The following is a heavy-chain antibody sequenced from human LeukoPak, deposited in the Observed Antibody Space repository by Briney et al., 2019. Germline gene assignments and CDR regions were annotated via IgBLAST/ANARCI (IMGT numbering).Heavy chain of an antibody. CDR2: IIPIFGTA. CDR1: GGTFSSYA. J-gene: IGHJ4*02. D-gene: IGHD3-10*01. V-gene: IGHV1-69*05. CDR3: ARDVAHYGSGTNGYFDY. Sequence: SVKVSCKASGGTFSSYAISWVRQAPGQGLEWMGGIIPIFGTANYAQKFQGRVTITTDESTSTAYTELSSLRSEDTAVYYCARDVAHYGSGTNGYFDYWGQGTLVTVSP.